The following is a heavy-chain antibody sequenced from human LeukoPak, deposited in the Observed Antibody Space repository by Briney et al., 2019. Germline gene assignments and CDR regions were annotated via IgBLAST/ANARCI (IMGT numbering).Heavy chain of an antibody. D-gene: IGHD3-22*01. CDR3: ATYSSLNRREFQY. CDR1: GFTFSNYW. J-gene: IGHJ1*01. V-gene: IGHV3-7*01. CDR2: IKTDGSEK. Sequence: GGSLRLSCEGSGFTFSNYWMGWVRQAPGKGLQWVANIKTDGSEKYYVDPVKGRFTISRDNAKNSLYLQMNSLRAEDTAVYYCATYSSLNRREFQYWGQGTLLTVSS.